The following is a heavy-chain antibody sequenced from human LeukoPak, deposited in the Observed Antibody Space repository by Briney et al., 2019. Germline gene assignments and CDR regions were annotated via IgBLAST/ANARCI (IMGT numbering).Heavy chain of an antibody. CDR3: ASFTRPYWYFDL. Sequence: SETLSLTCTVSGGSISSYYWSWIRQPAGKGLEWIGRIYTSGSTNYNPSLKSRVTISVDTSKNQFSLKLSSVTAADTAVYYCASFTRPYWYFDLWGRGTLVTVSS. J-gene: IGHJ2*01. V-gene: IGHV4-4*07. CDR1: GGSISSYY. D-gene: IGHD3-3*01. CDR2: IYTSGST.